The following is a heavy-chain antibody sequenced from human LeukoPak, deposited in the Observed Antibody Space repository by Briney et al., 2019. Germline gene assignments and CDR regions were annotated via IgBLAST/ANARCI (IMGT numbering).Heavy chain of an antibody. CDR1: GGSISSYY. Sequence: PSETLSLTCTVSGGSISSYYWSWIRQPPGKGLEWIGYIYYSGSTNYNPSLKSRVTISVDTSKNQLSLKLSSVTAADTAVYYCARGSNYVAYRFDPWGQGTLVTVSS. CDR3: ARGSNYVAYRFDP. CDR2: IYYSGST. V-gene: IGHV4-59*01. J-gene: IGHJ5*02. D-gene: IGHD4-11*01.